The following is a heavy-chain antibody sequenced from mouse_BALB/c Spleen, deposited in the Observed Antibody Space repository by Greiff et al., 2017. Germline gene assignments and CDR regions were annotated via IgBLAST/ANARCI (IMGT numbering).Heavy chain of an antibody. CDR1: GYTFTSYW. V-gene: IGHV1S127*01. Sequence: QVQLQQPGAELVKPGASVKMSCKASGYTFTSYWMHWVKQRPGQGLEWIGTIDPSDSYTSYNQKFKGKATLTVDTSSSTAYMQLSSLTSEDSAVYYCTKAYYGSFDYWGQGTTLTVSS. D-gene: IGHD2-10*01. J-gene: IGHJ2*01. CDR3: TKAYYGSFDY. CDR2: IDPSDSYT.